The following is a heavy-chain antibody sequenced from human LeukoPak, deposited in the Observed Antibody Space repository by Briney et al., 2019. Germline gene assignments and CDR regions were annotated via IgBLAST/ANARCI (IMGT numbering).Heavy chain of an antibody. V-gene: IGHV4-39*01. CDR2: IYYSGST. D-gene: IGHD2-15*01. Sequence: SETLSLTCTVSGGSISSSSYYWGWIRQPPGRGLEWIGSIYYSGSTSYNPSLKSRVTISVDTSKNQFSLKLSSVTAADTAVYYCARRRKYCSGGSCYPGYYYYYGMDVWGQGTTVTVSS. CDR1: GGSISSSSYY. CDR3: ARRRKYCSGGSCYPGYYYYYGMDV. J-gene: IGHJ6*02.